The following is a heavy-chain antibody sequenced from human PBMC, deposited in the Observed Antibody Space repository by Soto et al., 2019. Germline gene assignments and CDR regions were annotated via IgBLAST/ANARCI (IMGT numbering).Heavy chain of an antibody. CDR3: ARDDDNDANALDY. V-gene: IGHV3-33*01. CDR1: GLTLGKYG. J-gene: IGHJ4*02. CDR2: IWDDGIRK. Sequence: GGSLRLSCAAAGLTLGKYGMQCVRQADGKGLEWVALIWDDGIRKVYVDSVKGRFTISRDNSKNTLNLQMNNLRDEDTAVYYYARDDDNDANALDYWGPGTLVTVSS.